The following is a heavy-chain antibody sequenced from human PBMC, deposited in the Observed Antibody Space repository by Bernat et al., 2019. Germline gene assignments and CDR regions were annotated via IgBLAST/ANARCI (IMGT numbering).Heavy chain of an antibody. V-gene: IGHV4-39*01. CDR1: GGSISSSSYY. CDR3: ASIPVYSSSPYYYYYMDV. Sequence: QVQLQESGPGLVKPSGTLSLTCAVSGGSISSSSYYWGWIRQPPGKGLEWIGSIYYSGSTYYNPSLKSRVTISVDTSKNQFSLKLSSVTAADTAVYYCASIPVYSSSPYYYYYMDVWGKGTTVTVSS. D-gene: IGHD6-6*01. J-gene: IGHJ6*03. CDR2: IYYSGST.